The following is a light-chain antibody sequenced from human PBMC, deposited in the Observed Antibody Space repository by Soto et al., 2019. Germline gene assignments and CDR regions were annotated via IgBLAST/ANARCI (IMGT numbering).Light chain of an antibody. CDR2: DVN. J-gene: IGLJ2*01. CDR1: SSDLGAYNY. CDR3: NSFAGGAHVV. V-gene: IGLV2-8*01. Sequence: QSALAQPPSASGSPGQSVTISCTGTSSDLGAYNYVSWYQQYPGKAPKLIIYDVNQRPSGVPDRFSGSKSGNTASLTVSGLQAEDEAVYYCNSFAGGAHVVFGGGTKVTVL.